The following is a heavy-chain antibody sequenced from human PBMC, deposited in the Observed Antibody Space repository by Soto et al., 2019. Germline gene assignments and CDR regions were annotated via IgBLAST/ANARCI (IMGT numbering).Heavy chain of an antibody. J-gene: IGHJ6*02. V-gene: IGHV1-58*01. CDR3: SVQTGTPYYYYGMDV. D-gene: IGHD1-1*01. CDR1: GFTFTSSA. CDR2: IVVVSGNT. Sequence: QIQLGQSGPEVKKPGTSVKVSCKASGFTFTSSAVQWVRQARGQRLAWIGWIVVVSGNTNYAQKFQARVTITRDMSTSTAYMELRSLRSEDTAVYDCSVQTGTPYYYYGMDVWGQGTTVTVSS.